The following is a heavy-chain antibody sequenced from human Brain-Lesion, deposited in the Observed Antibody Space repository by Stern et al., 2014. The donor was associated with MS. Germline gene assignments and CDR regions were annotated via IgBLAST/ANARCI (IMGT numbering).Heavy chain of an antibody. Sequence: QVQLQESGPGLVKPSQTLSLSCTVSGGSISSGGYYWSWIRQPAGKGLEWIGRIFKSGSPSYTPPLKSRFPISIATSKTQFSLRLTSMTAADTAVYYCARGRVVPGFQYYATDVWGQGTTVIVSS. CDR3: ARGRVVPGFQYYATDV. CDR1: GGSISSGGYY. CDR2: IFKSGSP. D-gene: IGHD2-2*01. V-gene: IGHV4-61*02. J-gene: IGHJ6*02.